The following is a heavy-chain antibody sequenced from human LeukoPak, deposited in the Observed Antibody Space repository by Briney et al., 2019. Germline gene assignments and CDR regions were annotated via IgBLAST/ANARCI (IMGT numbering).Heavy chain of an antibody. D-gene: IGHD1-20*01. Sequence: GRSLRLSCAASGFRFSDFGMHWVSQAPGKGLEWVAVIWYDRSKKFYADSVEGRFTISSDNSKNTLFLQMNSLRDEDTAVYYCEKGDNYKPLYFDNWARDPWSPSPQ. CDR3: EKGDNYKPLYFDN. J-gene: IGHJ4*02. CDR1: GFRFSDFG. CDR2: IWYDRSKK. V-gene: IGHV3-33*06.